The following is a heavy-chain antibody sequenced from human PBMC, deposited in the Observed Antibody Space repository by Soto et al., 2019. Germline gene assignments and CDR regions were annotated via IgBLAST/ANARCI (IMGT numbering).Heavy chain of an antibody. CDR2: INHSGST. Sequence: SSETLSLTCAVYGGSFSGYYWSWIRQPPGKGLEWIGEINHSGSTNYNPSLKSRVTISVDTSKNQFSLKLSSVTAADTAVYYCANSRDGYKATFDYWGQGTLVTVSS. V-gene: IGHV4-34*01. J-gene: IGHJ4*02. CDR3: ANSRDGYKATFDY. D-gene: IGHD5-12*01. CDR1: GGSFSGYY.